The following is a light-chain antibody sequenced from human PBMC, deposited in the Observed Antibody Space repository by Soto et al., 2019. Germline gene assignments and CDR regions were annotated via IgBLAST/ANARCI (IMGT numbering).Light chain of an antibody. J-gene: IGLJ2*01. V-gene: IGLV2-14*01. Sequence: QSVLTQPASVSGSPGQSISISCTGSSSDVGSYNYVSWYQQHPGKAPKLLISEVSNRPSGVSNRFSGSRSGHTASLTISGLQTEDEADYFCASYTHTVVFGGGTQLTVL. CDR1: SSDVGSYNY. CDR2: EVS. CDR3: ASYTHTVV.